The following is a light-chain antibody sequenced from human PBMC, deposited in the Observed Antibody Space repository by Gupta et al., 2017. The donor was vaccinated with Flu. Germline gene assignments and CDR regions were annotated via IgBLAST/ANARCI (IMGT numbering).Light chain of an antibody. CDR1: RFNIENNY. V-gene: IGLV1-51*02. CDR2: ENS. J-gene: IGLJ3*02. Sequence: SRFNIENNYVSWYQQMPGTPPQLLIYENSRRPSGMSNRFSGSRSGTSAALAITGLQTGDEADYYCGTWDTEVLGWVFGGGTKLTVL. CDR3: GTWDTEVLGWV.